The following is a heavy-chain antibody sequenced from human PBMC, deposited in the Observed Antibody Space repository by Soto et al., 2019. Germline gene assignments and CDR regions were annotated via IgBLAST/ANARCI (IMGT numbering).Heavy chain of an antibody. J-gene: IGHJ4*02. D-gene: IGHD3-22*01. V-gene: IGHV3-30*18. CDR3: AKDTYYYDRSGYYTFDY. CDR1: GVTFSSYG. Sequence: QVQLVESGGGVVQPGRSLRLSCAASGVTFSSYGMHWVRQAPGQGLEWVAVISYDGSNKNYVDSVKGRFTISRDNSKKPVYLQMDSLRVEGTAVYYCAKDTYYYDRSGYYTFDYWGQGTLVTVSS. CDR2: ISYDGSNK.